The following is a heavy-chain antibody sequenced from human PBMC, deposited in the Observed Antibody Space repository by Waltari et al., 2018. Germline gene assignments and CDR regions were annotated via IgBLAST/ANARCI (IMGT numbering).Heavy chain of an antibody. CDR2: ISYDGSNK. J-gene: IGHJ4*02. V-gene: IGHV3-30-3*01. Sequence: QVQLVESGGGVVQPGRSLRLSCAASGFTFSSYAMHWVRQAPGKGLEWVAVISYDGSNKYYADSVKGRFTISRDNSKNTLYLQMNSLRAEDTAVYYCAKVWGAARPSFDYWGQGTLVTVSS. CDR1: GFTFSSYA. D-gene: IGHD6-6*01. CDR3: AKVWGAARPSFDY.